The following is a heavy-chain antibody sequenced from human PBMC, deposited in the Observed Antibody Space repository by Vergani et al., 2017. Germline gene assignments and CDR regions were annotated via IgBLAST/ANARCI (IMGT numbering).Heavy chain of an antibody. CDR1: GGSVSSHSYY. CDR2: VYYSGST. J-gene: IGHJ4*02. Sequence: QLQLQESGPGLVKPSGTLSLICTVSGGSVSSHSYYWGWIRKPPGKGLEWIGTVYYSGSTYYNPSLKGRVFISVDTSKNQFSLNLSSVTAADTATYYCSRLDGDYYSGGFDSWGRGILVSVSS. CDR3: SRLDGDYYSGGFDS. D-gene: IGHD2-21*02. V-gene: IGHV4-39*01.